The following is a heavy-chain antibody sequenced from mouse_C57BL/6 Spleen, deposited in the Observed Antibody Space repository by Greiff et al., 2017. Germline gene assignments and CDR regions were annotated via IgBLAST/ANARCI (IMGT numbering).Heavy chain of an antibody. CDR3: AREITTVVASGAMDY. Sequence: EVKLMESGPELVKPGASVKISCKASGYSFTGYYMNWVKQSPEKSLEWIGEINPSTGGTTYNQKFKAKATLTVDKSSSTAYMQLKSLTSEDSAVYYCAREITTVVASGAMDYWGQGTSVTVSS. J-gene: IGHJ4*01. D-gene: IGHD1-1*01. V-gene: IGHV1-42*01. CDR1: GYSFTGYY. CDR2: INPSTGGT.